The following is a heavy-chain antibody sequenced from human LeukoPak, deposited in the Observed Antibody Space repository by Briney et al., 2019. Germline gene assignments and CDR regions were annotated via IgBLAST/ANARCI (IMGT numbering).Heavy chain of an antibody. CDR2: LFSGGST. Sequence: SETLSLTCTVSDASISGYYWTWIRQPAGQGLEWIGRLFSGGSTNYNPSLKSRVSMSLVTPNNQFSLEVNFVSAADTAVYYCARGPRGLPEDWGQGTLVTVSS. CDR3: ARGPRGLPED. D-gene: IGHD1-14*01. V-gene: IGHV4-4*07. CDR1: DASISGYY. J-gene: IGHJ4*02.